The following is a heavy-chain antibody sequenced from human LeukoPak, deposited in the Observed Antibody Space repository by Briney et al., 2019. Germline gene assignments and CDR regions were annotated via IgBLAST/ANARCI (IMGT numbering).Heavy chain of an antibody. CDR3: ARQVRYCSGGSCYFGPGDY. CDR2: IYPGDSDT. V-gene: IGHV5-51*01. D-gene: IGHD2-15*01. J-gene: IGHJ4*02. Sequence: GESLKISCKGSGYSFTSYWIAWVRQMPGKGLEWMGIIYPGDSDTRYSPSFQGQVTISADKSISTAYLQWSSLKASDTAMYYCARQVRYCSGGSCYFGPGDYWGQGTLVTVSS. CDR1: GYSFTSYW.